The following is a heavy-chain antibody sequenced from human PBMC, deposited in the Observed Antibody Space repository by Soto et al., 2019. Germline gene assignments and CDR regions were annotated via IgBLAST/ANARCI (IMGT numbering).Heavy chain of an antibody. J-gene: IGHJ6*02. CDR3: ARVLYYGMDV. CDR2: ISSSDEK. CDR1: GFSFSNPRMS. V-gene: IGHV2-26*01. Sequence: QVTLKESGPVLVKPTETLTLTCTFSGFSFSNPRMSVSWIRQPPGKALEWLAHISSSDEKSYSTSLKSRLTNSKDPSKSQVVLTMTNMDPMDTATYYCARVLYYGMDVWGQGTTVTVSS.